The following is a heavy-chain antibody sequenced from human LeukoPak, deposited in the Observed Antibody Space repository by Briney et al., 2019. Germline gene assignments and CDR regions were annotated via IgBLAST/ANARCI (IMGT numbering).Heavy chain of an antibody. CDR3: ARGYSSGWYVGNYFDY. V-gene: IGHV3-21*01. J-gene: IGHJ4*02. D-gene: IGHD6-19*01. Sequence: GGSLRLSCSASGFTFSTYSMNWVRQAPGKGLEWVSSISSSSRYIYYADSVKGRFTISRDNAKNSLYLQMNSLRAEDTAVYYCARGYSSGWYVGNYFDYWGQGTLVTVSS. CDR2: ISSSSRYI. CDR1: GFTFSTYS.